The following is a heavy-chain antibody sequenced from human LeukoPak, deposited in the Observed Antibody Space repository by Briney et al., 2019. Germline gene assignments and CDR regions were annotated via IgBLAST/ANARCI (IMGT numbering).Heavy chain of an antibody. CDR2: ISSNGGST. V-gene: IGHV3-64D*06. CDR1: GFTFSSYA. CDR3: VKEGDDSGYDDGAFDI. D-gene: IGHD5-12*01. J-gene: IGHJ3*02. Sequence: GGSLRLSCSASGFTFSSYAMHWVRQAPGKGLEYVSAISSNGGSTYYADSVKGRFIISRDNSKNTLYLQMSSLRAEDTAVYYCVKEGDDSGYDDGAFDIWGQGTMVTVSS.